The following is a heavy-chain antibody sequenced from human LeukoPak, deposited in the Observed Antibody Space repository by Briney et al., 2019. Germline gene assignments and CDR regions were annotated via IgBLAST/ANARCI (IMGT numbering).Heavy chain of an antibody. CDR2: IIPILGIA. CDR1: GGTFSSYA. CDR3: ARMGELSLSHYYY. D-gene: IGHD3-16*02. J-gene: IGHJ4*02. Sequence: GASVKVSCKASGGTFSSYAISWVRQAPGQGLEWMGRIIPILGIANYAQKFQGRVTITADKSTSTAYMELSSLRSEDTAVYYCARMGELSLSHYYYWGQGTLVTVSS. V-gene: IGHV1-69*04.